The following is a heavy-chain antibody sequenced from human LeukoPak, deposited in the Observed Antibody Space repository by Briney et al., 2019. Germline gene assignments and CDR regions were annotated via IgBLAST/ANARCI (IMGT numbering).Heavy chain of an antibody. J-gene: IGHJ4*02. V-gene: IGHV1-24*01. Sequence: GASVKVSCKGSGYTLTELSMHWVRQAPGKGLEWMGGFDPEDGETIYAQNFQGRVTMTEDTSTDTAYMELSSLRSEDTAVYYCARGWFGDYYFDYWGQGTLVTVSS. CDR1: GYTLTELS. CDR2: FDPEDGET. CDR3: ARGWFGDYYFDY. D-gene: IGHD3-10*01.